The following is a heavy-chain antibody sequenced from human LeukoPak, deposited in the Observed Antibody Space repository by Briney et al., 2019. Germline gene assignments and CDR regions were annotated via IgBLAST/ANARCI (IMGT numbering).Heavy chain of an antibody. CDR2: INPSGSST. V-gene: IGHV1-46*01. CDR1: GYTFTSYY. D-gene: IGHD3-22*01. J-gene: IGHJ5*02. CDR3: ARGGYYDSSGPRVWPLFDP. Sequence: ASVKVSCKASGYTFTSYYMHWVRQAPGQGLEWMGIINPSGSSTSYAQKFQGRVTMTGDTSTSTVYMELSSLRSEDTAVYYCARGGYYDSSGPRVWPLFDPWGQGTLVTVSS.